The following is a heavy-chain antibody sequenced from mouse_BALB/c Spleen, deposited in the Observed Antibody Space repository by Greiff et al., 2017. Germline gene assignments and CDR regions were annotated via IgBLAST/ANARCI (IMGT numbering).Heavy chain of an antibody. J-gene: IGHJ2*01. CDR3: ARLTGETYYFDY. V-gene: IGHV3-2*02. Sequence: VQLKESGPGLVKPSQSLSLTCTVTGYSITSDYAWNWIRQFPGNKLEWMGYISYSGSTSYNPSLKSRISITRDTSKNQFFLQLNSVTTEDTATYYCARLTGETYYFDYWGQGTTLTVSS. CDR1: GYSITSDYA. CDR2: ISYSGST.